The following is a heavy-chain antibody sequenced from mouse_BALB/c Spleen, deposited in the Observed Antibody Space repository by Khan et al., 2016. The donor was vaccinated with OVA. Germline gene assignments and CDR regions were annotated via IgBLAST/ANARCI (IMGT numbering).Heavy chain of an antibody. Sequence: EVELVESGGGLVKPGGSLKLSCAASGFTFSRYPMSWVRQTPEKRLEWVASIGSGGSTYHPDSVKGRFTIPRDNARNILFLQMSSLKSEDTAMYFCARINGGSDVDYWGQGTSLTVSS. D-gene: IGHD1-1*02. CDR3: ARINGGSDVDY. J-gene: IGHJ2*02. CDR2: IGSGGST. CDR1: GFTFSRYP. V-gene: IGHV5-6-5*01.